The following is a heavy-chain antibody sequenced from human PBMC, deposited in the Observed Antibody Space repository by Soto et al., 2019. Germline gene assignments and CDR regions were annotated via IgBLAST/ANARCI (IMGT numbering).Heavy chain of an antibody. Sequence: PSETLSLTCAVYGGSSSGYYWSWIRQPPGRGLEWIGEINHSGSTNYNPSLKSRVTISVDTSKNQFSLKLSSVTAADTAVYYCARGRTIAAGTASAFDIWGQGTMVTVSS. CDR3: ARGRTIAAGTASAFDI. D-gene: IGHD6-13*01. CDR1: GGSSSGYY. CDR2: INHSGST. V-gene: IGHV4-34*01. J-gene: IGHJ3*02.